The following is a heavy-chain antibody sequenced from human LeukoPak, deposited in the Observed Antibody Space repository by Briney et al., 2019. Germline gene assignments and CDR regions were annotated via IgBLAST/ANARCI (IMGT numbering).Heavy chain of an antibody. D-gene: IGHD1-14*01. J-gene: IGHJ4*02. CDR3: ARESSNRCFDY. CDR2: INHSGST. CDR1: GGSFSGYY. V-gene: IGHV4-34*01. Sequence: SETLSLTCAVYGGSFSGYYWSWIRQPPGKGLEWIGEINHSGSTNYNPSLKSRVTISVDTSKNHFSLKLSSVTAADTAVYYCARESSNRCFDYWGQGTLVTVSS.